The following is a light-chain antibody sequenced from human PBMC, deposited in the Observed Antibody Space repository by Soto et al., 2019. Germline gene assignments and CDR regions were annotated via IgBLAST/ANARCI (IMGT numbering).Light chain of an antibody. J-gene: IGKJ3*01. V-gene: IGKV1-33*01. Sequence: DIQMTQSPPSLSASVGDRVSMTCQSSQDIANRLKWYQQKPGKAPKLLIYDASILDAGVPSRFSGSGSVTDFTFAITGLQPEDIATYFCQQYDDLPQVTFGPGTKVD. CDR2: DAS. CDR3: QQYDDLPQVT. CDR1: QDIANR.